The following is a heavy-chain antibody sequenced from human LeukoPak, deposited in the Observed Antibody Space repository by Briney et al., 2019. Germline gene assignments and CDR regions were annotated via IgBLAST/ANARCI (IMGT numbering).Heavy chain of an antibody. CDR1: GFTFSSYE. CDR2: ISSSGSTI. CDR3: AKDPAVWFGELTYYFDY. Sequence: GGSLRLSCAASGFTFSSYEMNWVRQAPGKGLEWVSYISSSGSTIYYADSVKGRFTISRDNAKNSLYLQMNSLRAEDTAVYYCAKDPAVWFGELTYYFDYWGQETLVTVSS. J-gene: IGHJ4*02. D-gene: IGHD3-10*01. V-gene: IGHV3-48*03.